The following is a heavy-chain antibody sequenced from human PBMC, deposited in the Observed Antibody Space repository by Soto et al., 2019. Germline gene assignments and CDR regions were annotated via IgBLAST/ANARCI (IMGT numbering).Heavy chain of an antibody. CDR3: ARCPQNVGSGWTPIDY. J-gene: IGHJ4*02. Sequence: SETLSLTCAVSGGSISSGGYSWSWIRQPPGKGLEWIGDIYHSGSTYYNPSLKSRVTISVDKSKNQFSLKLSSVTAADTAVYYCARCPQNVGSGWTPIDYWGQGTLVTISS. D-gene: IGHD6-19*01. V-gene: IGHV4-30-2*01. CDR1: GGSISSGGYS. CDR2: IYHSGST.